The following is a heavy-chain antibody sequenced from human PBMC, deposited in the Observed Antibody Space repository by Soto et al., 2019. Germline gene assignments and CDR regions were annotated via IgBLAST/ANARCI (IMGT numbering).Heavy chain of an antibody. CDR3: ASQSIAARPWYYGMDV. D-gene: IGHD6-6*01. CDR1: GYTFTGYN. Sequence: QVQLVQSGAEVKKPGASVKVSCKASGYTFTGYNMHWVRQAPGQGLEWWGGINPNSVGTNYAQKFQGWFSMTRDTYISTAYMELSRLRSDDTAVYYCASQSIAARPWYYGMDVWGQGTTVTVSS. V-gene: IGHV1-2*04. CDR2: INPNSVGT. J-gene: IGHJ6*02.